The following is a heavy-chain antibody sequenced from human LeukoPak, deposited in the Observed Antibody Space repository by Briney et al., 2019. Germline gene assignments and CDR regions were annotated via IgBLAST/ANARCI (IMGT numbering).Heavy chain of an antibody. D-gene: IGHD3-10*01. CDR2: INHSGST. CDR1: GGSFSGYY. J-gene: IGHJ6*03. V-gene: IGHV4-34*01. CDR3: ARTSPCYYGSGSYYNTHYYYYYMDV. Sequence: SETLSLTCAVYGGSFSGYYWSWIRQPPGKGLEWIGEINHSGSTNYNPSLKSRVTISVDTSKNQFSLKLSTVTAADTAVYYCARTSPCYYGSGSYYNTHYYYYYMDVWGKGTTVTVSS.